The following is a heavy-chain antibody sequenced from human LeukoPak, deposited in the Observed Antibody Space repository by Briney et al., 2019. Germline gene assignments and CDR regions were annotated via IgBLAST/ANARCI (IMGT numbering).Heavy chain of an antibody. CDR3: ARDTSGGWYGLIDY. V-gene: IGHV3-7*01. D-gene: IGHD6-19*01. Sequence: GGSLRLSCEASGFTFTSFWMSWVRQAPGKELEWVANIKQDGSEKYYVDPVKGRFTISRDNAKNSLYLQMNSLRAEDTAVYYCARDTSGGWYGLIDYWGQGTPVTVSS. J-gene: IGHJ4*02. CDR2: IKQDGSEK. CDR1: GFTFTSFW.